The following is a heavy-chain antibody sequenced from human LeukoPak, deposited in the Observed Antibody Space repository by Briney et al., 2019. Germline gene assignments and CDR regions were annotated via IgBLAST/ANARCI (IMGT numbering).Heavy chain of an antibody. D-gene: IGHD6-19*01. J-gene: IGHJ4*02. CDR3: AREYSSVWYYGY. Sequence: GGSLRLSCAASGFTFSNYAMHWVRQAPGKGLEWVAIISYDGSNEYYADSVKGRFTISRDNSKNTLYVQMNSLRAEDTAVYYCAREYSSVWYYGYWGQGTLVTVSS. CDR1: GFTFSNYA. V-gene: IGHV3-30-3*01. CDR2: ISYDGSNE.